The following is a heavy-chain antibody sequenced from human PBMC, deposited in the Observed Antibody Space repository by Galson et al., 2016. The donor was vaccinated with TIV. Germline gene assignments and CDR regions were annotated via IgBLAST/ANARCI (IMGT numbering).Heavy chain of an antibody. CDR1: GFTFSNTW. Sequence: SLRLSCAASGFTFSNTWMSWVRQAPGKGLEWVGHIRSFFDGGTTEYAAPVKGRFTISRDDAQRTMYLQTNGLKTEDTAVYYCTAANWGFFWADYWGHGTLVTVSS. CDR2: IRSFFDGGTT. CDR3: TAANWGFFWADY. J-gene: IGHJ4*01. V-gene: IGHV3-15*01. D-gene: IGHD7-27*01.